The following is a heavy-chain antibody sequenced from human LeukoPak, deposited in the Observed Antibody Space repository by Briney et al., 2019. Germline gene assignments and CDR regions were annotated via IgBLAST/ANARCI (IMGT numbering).Heavy chain of an antibody. CDR2: ISYDGSNK. Sequence: GGSLRLSCAASGFTFSSYGMHWVRQAPGKGREWVAVISYDGSNKYYADSVKGRFTISRDNSKNTLYLQMNSLRAEDTAVYYCAKVEARGYCSSTSCGLDYYYYYYGMDVWGKGTTVTVSS. CDR1: GFTFSSYG. V-gene: IGHV3-30*18. CDR3: AKVEARGYCSSTSCGLDYYYYYYGMDV. J-gene: IGHJ6*04. D-gene: IGHD2-2*01.